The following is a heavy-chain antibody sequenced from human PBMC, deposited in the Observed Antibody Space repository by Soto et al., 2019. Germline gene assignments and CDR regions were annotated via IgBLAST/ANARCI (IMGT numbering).Heavy chain of an antibody. CDR3: ARSSGWGIDY. J-gene: IGHJ4*02. Sequence: QVQLVEPGGTVVKPGRSLRPSFAASGFTSSSNALPWVRQAPGKGLEWVTLISYDASNKYYGNSVKGRFTISRDNSKNTLYLQMDSLRAEDTAVYYCARSSGWGIDYWGQGTLVTVSS. CDR1: GFTSSSNA. CDR2: ISYDASNK. D-gene: IGHD6-19*01. V-gene: IGHV3-30*03.